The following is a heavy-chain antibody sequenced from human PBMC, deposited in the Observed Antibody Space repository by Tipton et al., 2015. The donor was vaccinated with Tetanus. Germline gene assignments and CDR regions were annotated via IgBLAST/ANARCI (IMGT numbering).Heavy chain of an antibody. CDR3: ARHPRGNAGNPLYYFDH. J-gene: IGHJ4*02. CDR1: GYMFSSHW. D-gene: IGHD4-23*01. CDR2: IYPGDSDT. V-gene: IGHV5-51*01. Sequence: QLVQSGAEVKQPGESLKISCKGSGYMFSSHWIGWVRQMPGKGLEWMGIIYPGDSDTRYSPSFQGQVTISADKSISTAYLQWSSLQASDTAMYFCARHPRGNAGNPLYYFDHWGQGTLVIASS.